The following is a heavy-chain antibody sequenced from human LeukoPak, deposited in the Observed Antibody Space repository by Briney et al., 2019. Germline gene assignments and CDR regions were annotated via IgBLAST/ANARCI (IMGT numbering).Heavy chain of an antibody. D-gene: IGHD6-6*01. CDR3: ARGRGLGQLVLFDY. V-gene: IGHV3-66*01. CDR2: IYSGGST. J-gene: IGHJ4*02. Sequence: PGGSLRLSCAASGFTVSSNYMSSVRQAPGKGLEWVSVIYSGGSTYYADSVKGRFTISRDNSKNTLYLQMNSLRAEDTAVYYCARGRGLGQLVLFDYWGQGTLVTVSS. CDR1: GFTVSSNY.